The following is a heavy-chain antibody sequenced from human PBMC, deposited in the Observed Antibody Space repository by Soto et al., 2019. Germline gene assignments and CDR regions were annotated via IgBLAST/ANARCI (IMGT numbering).Heavy chain of an antibody. CDR3: ARGIVVVVAATGPNWFDS. CDR2: ISAYNGNT. D-gene: IGHD2-15*01. Sequence: ASVKVSCKASGYTFTSYVISWVRQAPGQGLEWMGWISAYNGNTNYAQKLQGRVTMTTDTSTSTAYMELRSLRSDNTAVYYCARGIVVVVAATGPNWFDSWGQGTLVTVSS. V-gene: IGHV1-18*01. J-gene: IGHJ5*01. CDR1: GYTFTSYV.